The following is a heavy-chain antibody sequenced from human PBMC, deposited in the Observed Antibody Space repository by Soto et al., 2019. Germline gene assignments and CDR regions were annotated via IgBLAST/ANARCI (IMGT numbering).Heavy chain of an antibody. CDR1: GFTFSNAW. CDR3: TTTPHSLVRGRGY. J-gene: IGHJ4*02. D-gene: IGHD3-10*01. CDR2: IKSKTDGGTT. Sequence: EVQLVESGGDLVKPGGSLRLSCAASGFTFSNAWMNWVRQGPGKGLEWVGRIKSKTDGGTTDYAAPVKGRFTISRDDSKNTLYLQMNSLKTEHTAVYYCTTTPHSLVRGRGYWGQGTLVTVSS. V-gene: IGHV3-15*07.